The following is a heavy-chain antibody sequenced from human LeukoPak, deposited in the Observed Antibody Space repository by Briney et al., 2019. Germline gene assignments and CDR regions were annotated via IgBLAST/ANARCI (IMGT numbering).Heavy chain of an antibody. CDR2: INPNSGGT. Sequence: ASVKVSCKASGYTFTGYYMHWVRQAPGQGLEWMGWINPNSGGTNYAQKFQGRVTMTRDTSISTAYMELSRLRSDDTAVYYCARGDSGSQKGAFDIWGQGTMVTVSS. CDR3: ARGDSGSQKGAFDI. J-gene: IGHJ3*02. V-gene: IGHV1-2*02. CDR1: GYTFTGYY. D-gene: IGHD1-26*01.